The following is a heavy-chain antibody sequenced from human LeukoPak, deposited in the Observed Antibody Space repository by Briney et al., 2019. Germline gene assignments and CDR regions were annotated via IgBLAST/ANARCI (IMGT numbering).Heavy chain of an antibody. Sequence: PGGSLSPSCAASGFTFSSYAMSWVRQAPGKGLEWVSGISVSGGSTYYADSVKGRFTISRDNSKNTLYLQMNSLRAEDTAVYYCAKDREVSGSYYFDFDYWGQGTLVTVSS. CDR3: AKDREVSGSYYFDFDY. J-gene: IGHJ4*02. V-gene: IGHV3-23*01. D-gene: IGHD1-26*01. CDR2: ISVSGGST. CDR1: GFTFSSYA.